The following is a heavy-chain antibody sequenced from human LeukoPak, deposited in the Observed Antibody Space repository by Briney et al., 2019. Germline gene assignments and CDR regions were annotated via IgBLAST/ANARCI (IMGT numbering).Heavy chain of an antibody. V-gene: IGHV3-23*01. Sequence: GGSLRLSCAASGFTFSSYVMSWVRQAPGKGLEWVSAISGSGGSTYYADSVKGRFTISRDNSKNTLYLQMNSLRAEDTAVYYCARPYCSSTSCYNFRASYFDYWGQGTLVTVSS. CDR3: ARPYCSSTSCYNFRASYFDY. D-gene: IGHD2-2*02. J-gene: IGHJ4*02. CDR1: GFTFSSYV. CDR2: ISGSGGST.